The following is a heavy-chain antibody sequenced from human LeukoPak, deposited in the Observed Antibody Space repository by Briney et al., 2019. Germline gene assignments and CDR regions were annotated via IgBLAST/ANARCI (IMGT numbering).Heavy chain of an antibody. Sequence: GGSLRLSCAASGFTFNNAWMSWVRQAPGEGLEWVGRIKSKTDGGTTDYAAPVKGRFTISRDDSKNTLYLQMNSLKTEDTAVYYCTLTVTKGEKYWGQGTLVTVSS. D-gene: IGHD4-17*01. CDR1: GFTFNNAW. CDR2: IKSKTDGGTT. J-gene: IGHJ4*02. V-gene: IGHV3-15*01. CDR3: TLTVTKGEKY.